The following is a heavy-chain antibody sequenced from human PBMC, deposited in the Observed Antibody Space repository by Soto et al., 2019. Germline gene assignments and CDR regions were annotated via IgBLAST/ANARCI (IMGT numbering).Heavy chain of an antibody. V-gene: IGHV2-5*02. J-gene: IGHJ5*02. Sequence: QITLKASGPTLVTPTQTLTLTCTFSGFSLSTSGVGVGWIRQPPGKALEWLALIYWDDDKRNSPSLKSRLTITKATSKNQVVRTMTNMDPVDTATYYCAHTVIMITYGGPFSTFDPSVQGTLVTVSS. CDR2: IYWDDDK. CDR1: GFSLSTSGVG. D-gene: IGHD3-16*01. CDR3: AHTVIMITYGGPFSTFDP.